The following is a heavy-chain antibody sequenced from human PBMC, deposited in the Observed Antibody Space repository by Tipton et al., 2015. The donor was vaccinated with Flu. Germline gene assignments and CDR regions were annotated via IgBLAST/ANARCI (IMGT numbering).Heavy chain of an antibody. CDR1: GDSIGRGYC. CDR3: ARRDYSNYVSDPKSWFDP. J-gene: IGHJ5*02. V-gene: IGHV4-38-2*01. Sequence: TLSLTCSVSGDSIGRGYCWGWIRQPPGKVLEGIGNICHSGNSYDTPTLKRRVSLSVDRSKNLFSLKVFTVTAADTAVYYCARRDYSNYVSDPKSWFDPWGGGILVSVSS. CDR2: ICHSGNS. D-gene: IGHD4-11*01.